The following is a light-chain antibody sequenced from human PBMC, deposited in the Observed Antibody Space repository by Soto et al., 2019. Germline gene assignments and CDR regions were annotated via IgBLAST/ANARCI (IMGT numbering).Light chain of an antibody. Sequence: QSVLTQPASVSGSPGQSIAISCTGTSSDVGGYDYVSWYQQHPGKAPKLMIYDVSNRPSGVSNRFSGSKSDNTASLTISGLQAEDEADYYCSSYKRSSTYVFGTGTKVTVL. CDR3: SSYKRSSTYV. CDR1: SSDVGGYDY. CDR2: DVS. J-gene: IGLJ1*01. V-gene: IGLV2-14*01.